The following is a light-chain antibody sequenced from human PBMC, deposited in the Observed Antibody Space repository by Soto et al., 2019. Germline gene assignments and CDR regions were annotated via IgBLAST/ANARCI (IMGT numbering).Light chain of an antibody. CDR2: EVS. Sequence: QSVLTQPPSASGSPGQSVTISCTGTSSDVGGYNYVSWYQQHPGKAPKLMIYEVSKRPSGVPDRFSGSKSGNTASLTVSGLQAEDEADYYCSSYAASNNFYFFGTGTKLTVL. J-gene: IGLJ1*01. V-gene: IGLV2-8*01. CDR3: SSYAASNNFYF. CDR1: SSDVGGYNY.